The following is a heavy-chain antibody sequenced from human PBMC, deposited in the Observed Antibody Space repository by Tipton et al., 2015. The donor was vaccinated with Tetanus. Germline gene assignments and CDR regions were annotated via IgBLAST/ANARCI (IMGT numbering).Heavy chain of an antibody. CDR3: ARDQVTMIVGHAFDM. J-gene: IGHJ3*02. Sequence: TLSLTCTVPGGSISAYYWSWIRQSPGKGLEWIGNMFYRRSTNYNPALKSRVTMSVDTSKNQFSLKLSSVTAADTAVYYCARDQVTMIVGHAFDMWGQGTMVTVSS. CDR1: GGSISAYY. V-gene: IGHV4-59*01. CDR2: MFYRRST. D-gene: IGHD3-22*01.